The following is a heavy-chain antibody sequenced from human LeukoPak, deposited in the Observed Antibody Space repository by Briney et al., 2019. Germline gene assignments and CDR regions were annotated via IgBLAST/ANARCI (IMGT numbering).Heavy chain of an antibody. V-gene: IGHV3-30-3*01. J-gene: IGHJ4*02. CDR3: ARYCSGGRCYVWRSPLGFDY. D-gene: IGHD2-15*01. CDR1: GFTFSSYA. CDR2: ISYDGSNK. Sequence: PGGSLRLSCAASGFTFSSYAMRWVRQAPGKGLEWVAVISYDGSNKYYADSVKGRFTISRDNSKNTLYLQMNSLRAEDTAVYYCARYCSGGRCYVWRSPLGFDYWGQGTLVTVSS.